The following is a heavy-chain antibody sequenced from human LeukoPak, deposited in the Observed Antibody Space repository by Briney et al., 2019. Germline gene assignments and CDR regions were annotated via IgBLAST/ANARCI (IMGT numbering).Heavy chain of an antibody. Sequence: ASVKVSCKASGYTFTGYYMHWVRQAPGQGLEWMGWINPNSGGTNYAQKFQGRVTMTRDTSISTAYMELSRLRSDDTAVYYCARVGTPGGFLEWSTWGQGTLVTVSS. J-gene: IGHJ5*02. CDR1: GYTFTGYY. D-gene: IGHD3-3*01. CDR2: INPNSGGT. CDR3: ARVGTPGGFLEWST. V-gene: IGHV1-2*02.